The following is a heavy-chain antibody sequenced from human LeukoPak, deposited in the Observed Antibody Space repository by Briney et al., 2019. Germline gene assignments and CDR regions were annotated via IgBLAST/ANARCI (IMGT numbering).Heavy chain of an antibody. Sequence: GESLRLSCAASGFTFGAYYMTWVRQAPGEGLEWVANIKQDGSEKYYVDSVKGRFTISRDNANNSLYLQMNSLRAEDTAVYYCARMSGIAVAAIWISYFDYWGQGTLVTVSS. D-gene: IGHD6-19*01. V-gene: IGHV3-7*03. CDR3: ARMSGIAVAAIWISYFDY. CDR2: IKQDGSEK. J-gene: IGHJ4*02. CDR1: GFTFGAYY.